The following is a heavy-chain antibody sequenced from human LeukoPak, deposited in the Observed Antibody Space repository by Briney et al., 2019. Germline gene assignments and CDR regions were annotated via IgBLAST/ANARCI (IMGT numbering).Heavy chain of an antibody. D-gene: IGHD5-12*01. J-gene: IGHJ2*01. CDR3: ARDEYSGYEWRDWYFDL. Sequence: EASETLSLTCTVSGGSISSYYWSWIRQPPGKGLEWIGNIYYSGSTNYNPSLKSRVTISVDTSKNQFSLKLSSVTAADTAVYYCARDEYSGYEWRDWYFDLWGRGTLVTVSS. V-gene: IGHV4-59*01. CDR2: IYYSGST. CDR1: GGSISSYY.